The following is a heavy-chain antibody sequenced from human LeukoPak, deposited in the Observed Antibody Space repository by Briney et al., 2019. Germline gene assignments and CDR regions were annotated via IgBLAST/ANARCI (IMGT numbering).Heavy chain of an antibody. V-gene: IGHV1-46*01. CDR1: GYTFTSYY. CDR3: AREQSDITVVAQAYFQY. CDR2: INPSGGST. D-gene: IGHD6-19*01. Sequence: AASVKVSCKASGYTFTSYYMHWVRQAPGQGLGWMGIINPSGGSTSYAQRFQGRVTMTRDTSTSTVYMELSSLTSEDTAVYYCAREQSDITVVAQAYFQYWGQGTLVTVSS. J-gene: IGHJ1*01.